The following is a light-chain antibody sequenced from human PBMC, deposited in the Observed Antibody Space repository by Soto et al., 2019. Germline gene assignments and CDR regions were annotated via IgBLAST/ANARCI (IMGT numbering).Light chain of an antibody. CDR2: EVN. V-gene: IGLV2-14*01. Sequence: QSALTQPASVSGSPGQSITISCTGTSSDVGGYNYVSWYQQHPGKAPKLMIYEVNNRPSEVSNRFSGSKSGNTASLTISGLQPEDEADYYCATWDDNLNGLIFGGGTKLTVL. J-gene: IGLJ2*01. CDR3: ATWDDNLNGLI. CDR1: SSDVGGYNY.